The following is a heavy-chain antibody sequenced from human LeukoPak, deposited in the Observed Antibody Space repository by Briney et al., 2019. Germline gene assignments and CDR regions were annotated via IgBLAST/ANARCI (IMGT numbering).Heavy chain of an antibody. CDR1: GFTFSTYW. D-gene: IGHD6-13*01. J-gene: IGHJ4*02. CDR3: ARELASGD. V-gene: IGHV3-74*01. CDR2: INTDGNST. Sequence: GGSLRLSCAASGFTFSTYWMHWVRQAPGKGLVWVSQINTDGNSTTYADSGKGRFTVSRDNAKNTLYLQMNSLRAEDTAVYYCARELASGDWGQGTLVTVSS.